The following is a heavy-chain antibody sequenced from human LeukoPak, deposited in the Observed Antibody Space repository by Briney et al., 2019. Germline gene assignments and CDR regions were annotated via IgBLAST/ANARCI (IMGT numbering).Heavy chain of an antibody. Sequence: GGSLRLSCAASGFTFSDYYMSWIRQAPGKGLEWVSYISSSGSTIYYAASVKGRFTISRDNAKNSLYLQMNSLRAEDTAVYYCASLGGATVFYAYGMDVWGQGTTVTVSS. CDR2: ISSSGSTI. V-gene: IGHV3-11*01. CDR1: GFTFSDYY. D-gene: IGHD3-16*01. J-gene: IGHJ6*02. CDR3: ASLGGATVFYAYGMDV.